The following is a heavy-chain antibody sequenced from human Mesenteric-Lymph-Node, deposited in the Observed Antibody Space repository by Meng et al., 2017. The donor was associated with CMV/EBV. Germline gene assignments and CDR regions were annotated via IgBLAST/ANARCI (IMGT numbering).Heavy chain of an antibody. CDR3: ARAVGYYDSSGYYY. D-gene: IGHD3-22*01. J-gene: IGHJ4*02. CDR2: INSDGSST. Sequence: GESLKISCAASGFTFSGYWMHWVRQAPGKGLVWVSRINSDGSSTNYADSVKGRFTISRDNAKNTLYLQMNSLRAEDTAVYYCARAVGYYDSSGYYYWGQGTLVTVSS. V-gene: IGHV3-74*01. CDR1: GFTFSGYW.